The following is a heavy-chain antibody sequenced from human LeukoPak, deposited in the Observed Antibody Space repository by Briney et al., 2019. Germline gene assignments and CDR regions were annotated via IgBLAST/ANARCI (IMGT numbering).Heavy chain of an antibody. D-gene: IGHD6-6*01. CDR3: ARRKAVRPRDYYFDY. V-gene: IGHV4-59*01. J-gene: IGHJ4*02. Sequence: SETLSLTCTVSGGSISSYYWTWIRQPPGKGLEWIGYVYYSGSTNYNPSLKSRVTISVDTSKNQFSLKLSSVTAADTAVYFCARRKAVRPRDYYFDYWGQGTLVTVSS. CDR1: GGSISSYY. CDR2: VYYSGST.